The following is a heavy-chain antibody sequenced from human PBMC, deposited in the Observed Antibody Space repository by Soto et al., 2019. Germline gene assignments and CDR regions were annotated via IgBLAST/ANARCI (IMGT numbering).Heavy chain of an antibody. CDR2: INPNSGGT. CDR1: GYTFTGYY. CDR3: AALRFLEWSLFEDYYYYYGMDV. V-gene: IGHV1-2*02. D-gene: IGHD3-3*01. Sequence: GASVKVSCKASGYTFTGYYMHWVRQAPGQGLEWMGWINPNSGGTNYAQKFQGRVTMTRDTSISTAYMELSRLRSDDTAVYYCAALRFLEWSLFEDYYYYYGMDVWGQGTTVTVSS. J-gene: IGHJ6*02.